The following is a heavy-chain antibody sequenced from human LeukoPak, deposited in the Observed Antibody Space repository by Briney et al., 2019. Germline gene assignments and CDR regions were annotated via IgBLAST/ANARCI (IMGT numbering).Heavy chain of an antibody. CDR3: TQVNQQYYYGTEIYRFYYYGMDV. Sequence: GRSLRLSCAASRFTLRSYASHWVRRAPGKGVEWVSVISYEGSKKYYADSVKGRFTISRDNSEHTLYLQMNSLRAEDTAVYYCTQVNQQYYYGTEIYRFYYYGMDVWGRGTTVTVSS. CDR2: ISYEGSKK. V-gene: IGHV3-30-3*02. D-gene: IGHD3-10*01. CDR1: RFTLRSYA. J-gene: IGHJ6*02.